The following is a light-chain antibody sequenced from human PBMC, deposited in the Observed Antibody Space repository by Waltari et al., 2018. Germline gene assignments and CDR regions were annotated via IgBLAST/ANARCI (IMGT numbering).Light chain of an antibody. CDR2: DVT. Sequence: QSALTQPRSVSGSPGQSVAIPCTGTSSDVGGYNNVSWYQPHPGKAPKLMIYDVTERPSGVPDRFSGSKSGNTASLTVSGLQAEDEADYYCCSFAAGDAYVFGTGTKVTVL. CDR3: CSFAAGDAYV. J-gene: IGLJ1*01. CDR1: SSDVGGYNN. V-gene: IGLV2-11*01.